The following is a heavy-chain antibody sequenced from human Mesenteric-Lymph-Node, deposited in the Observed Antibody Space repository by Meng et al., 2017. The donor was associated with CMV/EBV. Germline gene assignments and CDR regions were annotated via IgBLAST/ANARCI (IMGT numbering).Heavy chain of an antibody. CDR3: ARSPSGSYAFDY. J-gene: IGHJ4*02. Sequence: GESLKISCAASGFTVSDNYMSWVRQAPGKGLEWVSVIYSGGSTYYADSVKGRFTISRDNSKNTLYLQMNSLRAEDTAVYYCARSPSGSYAFDYWGQGTLVTVSS. D-gene: IGHD1-26*01. V-gene: IGHV3-53*01. CDR2: IYSGGST. CDR1: GFTVSDNY.